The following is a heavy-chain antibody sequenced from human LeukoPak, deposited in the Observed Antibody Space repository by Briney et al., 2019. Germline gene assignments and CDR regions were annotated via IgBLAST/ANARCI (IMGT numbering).Heavy chain of an antibody. Sequence: GGSLRLSCAASGFTVSSNYMSWVRQAPGKGLEWVSIIYSGGSTFYADSVKGRFTISRDNSKNTLYLQMNSLRAEDTAVYYCARLSDIVVVTENVDGVDYFDYWGQGTLVTVSS. CDR3: ARLSDIVVVTENVDGVDYFDY. V-gene: IGHV3-53*01. CDR2: IYSGGST. D-gene: IGHD2-21*02. CDR1: GFTVSSNY. J-gene: IGHJ4*02.